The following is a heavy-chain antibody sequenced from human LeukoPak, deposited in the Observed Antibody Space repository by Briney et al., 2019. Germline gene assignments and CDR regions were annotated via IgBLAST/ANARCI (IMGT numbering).Heavy chain of an antibody. Sequence: APVTVSCTASGYTFTSYGISWVRQAPGQGLEWMGWISAYNGNTNYAQKLQGRVTMTTDTSTSTAYMELRSLRSDDTAVYYCASLKWELPSYWGQGTLVTVSS. J-gene: IGHJ4*02. CDR2: ISAYNGNT. D-gene: IGHD1-26*01. CDR1: GYTFTSYG. V-gene: IGHV1-18*01. CDR3: ASLKWELPSY.